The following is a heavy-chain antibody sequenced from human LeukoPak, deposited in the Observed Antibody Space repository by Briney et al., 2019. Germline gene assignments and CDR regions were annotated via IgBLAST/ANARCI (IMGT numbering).Heavy chain of an antibody. D-gene: IGHD3-22*01. CDR3: ARDSLVVVFDY. CDR2: ISYDGSNK. CDR1: GGSISSSS. Sequence: LSLTCTVSGGSISSSSYYWGWIRQPPGKGLEWVAVISYDGSNKYYADSVKGRFTISRDNSKNTLYLQMNSLRAEDTAVYYCARDSLVVVFDYWGQGTLVTVSS. J-gene: IGHJ4*02. V-gene: IGHV3-30*03.